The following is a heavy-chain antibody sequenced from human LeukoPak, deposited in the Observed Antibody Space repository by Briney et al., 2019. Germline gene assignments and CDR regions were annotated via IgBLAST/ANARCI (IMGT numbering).Heavy chain of an antibody. CDR2: TYYRSKWYN. CDR1: GDSVSSNSAA. J-gene: IGHJ4*02. CDR3: SRDSWPEVVRFDY. V-gene: IGHV6-1*01. Sequence: SQTLSLTCAISGDSVSSNSAAWNWIRQSPSRGLEWLGRTYYRSKWYNDYAVSVKSRITINPDTSKNQFSLRLSSVTASDTAVYYCSRDSWPEVVRFDYWGQGTLVTVSS. D-gene: IGHD1-14*01.